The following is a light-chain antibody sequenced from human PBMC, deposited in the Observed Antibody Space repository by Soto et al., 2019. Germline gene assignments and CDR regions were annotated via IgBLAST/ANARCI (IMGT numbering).Light chain of an antibody. CDR2: DAS. V-gene: IGKV3-11*01. CDR3: QQRRDWPLT. J-gene: IGKJ4*01. CDR1: QSLNSY. Sequence: EIVLTQSPATLSLSPGERATLSCRASQSLNSYLAWFQQKPGQAPRLLIYDASNRATDIPARFSGSGSGTDFTLTISSLEPADFAVYYCQQRRDWPLTFGGGTRVAIK.